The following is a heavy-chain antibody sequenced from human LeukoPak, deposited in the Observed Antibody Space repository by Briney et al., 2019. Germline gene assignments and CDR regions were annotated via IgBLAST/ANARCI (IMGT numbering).Heavy chain of an antibody. D-gene: IGHD3-16*02. J-gene: IGHJ4*02. CDR3: AKSLSFSNFDY. Sequence: GGSLRLSCAASGFTFSNYAMTWVRQAPGKGLEWVSLISGSGGSTFYADSVKGRFTISRDNSKNTLDLQMSSLRVEDTAVYYCAKSLSFSNFDYWGQGTLVAVSS. CDR2: ISGSGGST. CDR1: GFTFSNYA. V-gene: IGHV3-23*01.